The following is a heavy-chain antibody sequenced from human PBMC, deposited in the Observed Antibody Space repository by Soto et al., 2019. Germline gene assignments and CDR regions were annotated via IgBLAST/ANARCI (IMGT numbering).Heavy chain of an antibody. CDR1: GFTFSSYG. Sequence: GGSLRLSCAASGFTFSSYGMHWVRQAPGKGLEWVAVISYDGSNKYYADSVKGRFTISRDNSKNTLYLQMNSLRAEDTAVYYCARVSSSTPSGLLHYYGMDVWGQGTTVTVSS. D-gene: IGHD2-2*01. CDR3: ARVSSSTPSGLLHYYGMDV. CDR2: ISYDGSNK. J-gene: IGHJ6*02. V-gene: IGHV3-30*03.